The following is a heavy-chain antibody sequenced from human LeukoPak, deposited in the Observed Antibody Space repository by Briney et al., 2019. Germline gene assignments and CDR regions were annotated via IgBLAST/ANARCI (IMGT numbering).Heavy chain of an antibody. D-gene: IGHD3-10*01. J-gene: IGHJ4*02. CDR2: ISSSGSTI. CDR1: GFTFSSYE. Sequence: PGGSLSLSCAASGFTFSSYEMSWVRPAPGKGLEWVSYISSSGSTIYYADSVKGRFTISRDNAKNSLYLQMNSLRAEDTAVYYCARGIHITAPYWGQGTLVTVSS. V-gene: IGHV3-48*03. CDR3: ARGIHITAPY.